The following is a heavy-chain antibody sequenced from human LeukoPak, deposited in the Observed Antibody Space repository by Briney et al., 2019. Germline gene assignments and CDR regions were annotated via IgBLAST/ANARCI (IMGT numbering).Heavy chain of an antibody. CDR3: ARRSNYHGSGSYEFDY. CDR1: GGSVSSSSYY. Sequence: SSETLSLTCTVSGGSVSSSSYYWGRIRQPPGKGLEWIGRIKYSRYTYYNPSLKSRVTMSVDMSKNQLSLNLSSVTAADTAVYYCARRSNYHGSGSYEFDYWGQGALVTVSS. V-gene: IGHV4-39*01. D-gene: IGHD3-10*01. CDR2: IKYSRYT. J-gene: IGHJ4*02.